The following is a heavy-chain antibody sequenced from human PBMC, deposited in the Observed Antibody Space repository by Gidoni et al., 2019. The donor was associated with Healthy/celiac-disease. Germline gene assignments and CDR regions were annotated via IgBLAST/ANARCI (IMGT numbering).Heavy chain of an antibody. D-gene: IGHD3-22*01. V-gene: IGHV3-43*01. J-gene: IGHJ4*02. CDR3: AKDGGHYYDSSGVRGFDY. Sequence: YGADSVKGRFTISRDNSKNSLYLQMNSLRTEDTALYYCAKDGGHYYDSSGVRGFDYWGQGTLVTVSS.